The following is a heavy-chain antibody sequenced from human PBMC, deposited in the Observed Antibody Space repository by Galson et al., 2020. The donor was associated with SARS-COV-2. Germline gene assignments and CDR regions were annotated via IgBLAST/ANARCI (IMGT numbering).Heavy chain of an antibody. V-gene: IGHV3-23*01. Sequence: GGSLRLSCAASGFTFTSYGMSWVRQAPGKGLEWVSGISGSAGSTYYADSVKGRFTISRDNSQNTLYLQMNSLRGEDTAVYYCAKAGYTSGTKSFDYWGQGTLVTVSS. CDR3: AKAGYTSGTKSFDY. CDR1: GFTFTSYG. CDR2: ISGSAGST. D-gene: IGHD5-18*01. J-gene: IGHJ4*02.